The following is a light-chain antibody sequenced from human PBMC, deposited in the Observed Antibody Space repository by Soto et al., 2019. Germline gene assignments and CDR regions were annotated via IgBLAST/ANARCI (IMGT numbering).Light chain of an antibody. Sequence: QSALTQPPSASGTPGQRVTISCSGSSSNIGNNPVNWYQQLPGTAPRLLIYSDNQRPSGVPDRFSGSKSGTSGSLAISGLQSVDEADYYCAAWDDSLNALVFGGGTKVTVL. CDR2: SDN. CDR1: SSNIGNNP. J-gene: IGLJ2*01. CDR3: AAWDDSLNALV. V-gene: IGLV1-44*01.